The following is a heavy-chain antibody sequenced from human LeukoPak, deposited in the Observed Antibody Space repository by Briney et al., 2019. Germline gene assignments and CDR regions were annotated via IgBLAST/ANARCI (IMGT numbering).Heavy chain of an antibody. CDR2: IYTGGST. Sequence: GGSLRLSCAASGFTVSSNYMSWVRQAPGKGLEWVSVIYTGGSTSYADSVEGRFTISRDNPKNTLYLQMNSLRADDTAVYYCARALRGAVGLDYWGQGTLVTVSS. J-gene: IGHJ4*02. D-gene: IGHD3-16*01. CDR3: ARALRGAVGLDY. CDR1: GFTVSSNY. V-gene: IGHV3-53*01.